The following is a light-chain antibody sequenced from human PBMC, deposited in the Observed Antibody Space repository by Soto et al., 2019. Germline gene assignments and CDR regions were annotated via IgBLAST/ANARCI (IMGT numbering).Light chain of an antibody. CDR3: QQYGSSPLT. CDR1: QSLSSSY. V-gene: IGKV3-20*01. J-gene: IGKJ4*01. Sequence: EIVLTQSPATLSLSPGERATLSCRASQSLSSSYLAWYQQKPGQAPRLLIYGTSSRATGIPDRFSGSGSGTDFTLTISRLEPDDFAVYYCQQYGSSPLTFGGGTKVDIK. CDR2: GTS.